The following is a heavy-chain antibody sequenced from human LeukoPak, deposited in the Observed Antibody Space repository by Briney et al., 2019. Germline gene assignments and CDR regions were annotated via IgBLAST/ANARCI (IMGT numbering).Heavy chain of an antibody. J-gene: IGHJ3*01. CDR1: GFTFSDSA. D-gene: IGHD1-26*01. V-gene: IGHV3-23*01. Sequence: GGSLRLSCAASGFTFSDSAMNWVRQAPGKGLEWLSLINFSGGDTYYADSMKGRVTISRDNSKDTLYLQMNSLSAEDTAIYFCARDIDFSSWGLGTMVTVSS. CDR2: INFSGGDT. CDR3: ARDIDFSS.